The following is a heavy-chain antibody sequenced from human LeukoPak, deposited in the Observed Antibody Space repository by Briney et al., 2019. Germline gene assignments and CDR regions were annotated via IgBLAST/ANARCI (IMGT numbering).Heavy chain of an antibody. J-gene: IGHJ6*04. CDR2: IRSKANSYAT. CDR1: GFTFSGSA. CDR3: TRGPFTSYDSPRDYYYGMDV. D-gene: IGHD5-12*01. Sequence: GGSLRLSCAASGFTFSGSAMHWVRQASGKGLEWVGRIRSKANSYATAYAASVKGRFTISRDDSKNTAYLQMNSLKPEDTAVYYCTRGPFTSYDSPRDYYYGMDVWGKGTTVTVSS. V-gene: IGHV3-73*01.